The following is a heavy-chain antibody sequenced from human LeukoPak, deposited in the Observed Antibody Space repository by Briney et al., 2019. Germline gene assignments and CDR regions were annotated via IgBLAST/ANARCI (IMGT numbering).Heavy chain of an antibody. Sequence: PGGSLRLSCAASGFTFDDYGMSWVRQAPGKGLEWVSGINWNGGSTGYADSVKGRFTISRDNAKNSLYLQMNSLRAEDTALYHCARRLTVDYGGNSHGDAFDIWGQGTMVTVSS. V-gene: IGHV3-20*01. D-gene: IGHD4-23*01. CDR2: INWNGGST. CDR1: GFTFDDYG. J-gene: IGHJ3*02. CDR3: ARRLTVDYGGNSHGDAFDI.